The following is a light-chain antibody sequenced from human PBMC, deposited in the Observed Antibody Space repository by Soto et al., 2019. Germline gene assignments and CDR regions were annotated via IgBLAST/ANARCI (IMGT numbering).Light chain of an antibody. CDR2: DAS. CDR3: QQRYNWPNT. CDR1: QSVGTY. Sequence: EIVLTQSPATLSLSPGERATLSCRTSQSVGTYLARYQHNPGQAPRLLIYDASNRATGIPARFSGSGSGTDFTLTISGPEPEDFAVYYCQQRYNWPNTFGQGTKLEIK. V-gene: IGKV3-11*01. J-gene: IGKJ2*01.